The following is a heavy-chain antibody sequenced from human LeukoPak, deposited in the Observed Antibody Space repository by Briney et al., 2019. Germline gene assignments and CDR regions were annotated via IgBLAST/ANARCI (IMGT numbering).Heavy chain of an antibody. CDR2: ISSKAYGGTT. D-gene: IGHD3-9*01. J-gene: IGHJ4*02. V-gene: IGHV3-49*03. CDR1: GFTFGDYA. Sequence: GGSLRLSCTASGFTFGDYAMSWFRQAPGKGLEWVGFISSKAYGGTTEYAASVKGRFTISRDDSKSIAYLQMNSLKTEDTAVYYCTRDRSSTYYDILTGYSFDYWGQGTLVTVSS. CDR3: TRDRSSTYYDILTGYSFDY.